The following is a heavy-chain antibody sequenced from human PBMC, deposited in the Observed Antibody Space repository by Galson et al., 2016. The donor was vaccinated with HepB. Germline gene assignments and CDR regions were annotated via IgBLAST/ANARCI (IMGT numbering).Heavy chain of an antibody. CDR1: GFAFNVFN. J-gene: IGHJ4*02. D-gene: IGHD1-14*01. CDR2: ISSRGETK. V-gene: IGHV3-48*03. CDR3: AKGVNQQHPDYFDS. Sequence: SLRLSCAATGFAFNVFNMKWVRQAPGKGLECISYISSRGETKYYADSVKGRFSISRDNAKNSLLLQMSSLKDEDTATYYCAKGVNQQHPDYFDSWGQGILVTVSS.